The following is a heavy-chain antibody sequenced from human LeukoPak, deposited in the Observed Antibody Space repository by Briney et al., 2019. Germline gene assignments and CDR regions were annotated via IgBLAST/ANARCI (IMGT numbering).Heavy chain of an antibody. Sequence: ASVKVSCKASGYSFTSYGISWVRQAPGQGLEWMGWISGNNGNTNYAQKFQGRVTMTTETSTSTAYVELRSLRSDDTAVYYCARELVVPAAKRGYYYYYGMDVWGQGTTVTVSS. J-gene: IGHJ6*02. CDR2: ISGNNGNT. D-gene: IGHD2-2*01. V-gene: IGHV1-18*01. CDR3: ARELVVPAAKRGYYYYYGMDV. CDR1: GYSFTSYG.